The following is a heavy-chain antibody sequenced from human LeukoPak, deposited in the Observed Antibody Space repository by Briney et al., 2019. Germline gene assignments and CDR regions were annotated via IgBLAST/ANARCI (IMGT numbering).Heavy chain of an antibody. J-gene: IGHJ5*02. D-gene: IGHD3-3*01. CDR1: GGSFSGYY. CDR2: INHSGST. CDR3: ARGISFGVVISLNWFDP. V-gene: IGHV4-34*01. Sequence: SETLSLTCAVYGGSFSGYYWSWIRQPPGKGLEWIGEINHSGSTNYNPSLKSRVTVSVDTSKNQFSLKLSSVTAADTAVYYCARGISFGVVISLNWFDPWGQGTLVTVSS.